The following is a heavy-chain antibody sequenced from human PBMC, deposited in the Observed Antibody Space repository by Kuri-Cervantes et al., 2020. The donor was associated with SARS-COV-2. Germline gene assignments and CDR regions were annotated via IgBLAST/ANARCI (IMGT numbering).Heavy chain of an antibody. D-gene: IGHD3-10*01. V-gene: IGHV4-59*01. Sequence: ESLKISCTVSGGSISSYYWSWIRQPPGKGLEWIGYIYYSGSTNYNPSLKSRVTISVDTSKNQFSLKLSSVTAADTAVYYCARGAVVRGPKYYFDYWGQGNLVNVSS. J-gene: IGHJ4*02. CDR3: ARGAVVRGPKYYFDY. CDR2: IYYSGST. CDR1: GGSISSYY.